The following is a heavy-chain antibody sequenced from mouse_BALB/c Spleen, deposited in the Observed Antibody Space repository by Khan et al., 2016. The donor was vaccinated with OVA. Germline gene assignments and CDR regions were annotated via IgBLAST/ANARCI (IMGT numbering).Heavy chain of an antibody. CDR3: ARGYFGNYEFVY. J-gene: IGHJ3*01. CDR2: IFPGTGTT. V-gene: IGHV1S132*01. D-gene: IGHD2-1*01. Sequence: QVQLKQSGAELVKPGASVKLSCKTSGYTFTSYWIQWVKQRPGQGLGWIGQIFPGTGTTYYNENFKGQATLTVDTSSSTAYMQLSSLTSEDSAVYFCARGYFGNYEFVYWGQGTLVTVSP. CDR1: GYTFTSYW.